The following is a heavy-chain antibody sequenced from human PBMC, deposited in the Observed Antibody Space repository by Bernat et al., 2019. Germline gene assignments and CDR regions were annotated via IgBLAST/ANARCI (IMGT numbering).Heavy chain of an antibody. Sequence: QVQLVESGGGVVQPGRSLRLSCAASGFTFSSYGMHWVRQAPGKGLEWVAVIWYDGSNKYYADSVKGRFTISRDNSKNTLYLQMNSLRAEDTAVYYCARDRYCSGGGCPDYYYGMDVWGQGTTVTVSS. CDR1: GFTFSSYG. CDR3: ARDRYCSGGGCPDYYYGMDV. J-gene: IGHJ6*02. D-gene: IGHD2-15*01. V-gene: IGHV3-30*19. CDR2: IWYDGSNK.